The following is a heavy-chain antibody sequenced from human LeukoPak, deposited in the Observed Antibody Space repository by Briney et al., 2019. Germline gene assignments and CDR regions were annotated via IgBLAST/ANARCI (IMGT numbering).Heavy chain of an antibody. CDR2: ITDSGEGT. CDR1: GFAFGNYG. V-gene: IGHV3-23*01. Sequence: PGGSLRLSCRGSGFAFGNYGMTWVRQAPGKGLEWVSAITDSGEGTRYTDAVTGRFTISRDNSRNTLFLQMDSLRADDTAVYYCAKDPNGDYLGAFDFWGPGTLVTVSS. J-gene: IGHJ3*01. CDR3: AKDPNGDYLGAFDF. D-gene: IGHD4-17*01.